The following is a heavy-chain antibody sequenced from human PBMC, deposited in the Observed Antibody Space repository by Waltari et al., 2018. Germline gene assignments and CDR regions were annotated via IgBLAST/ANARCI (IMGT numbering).Heavy chain of an antibody. Sequence: EVQLLESGGGLVQPGGSLRLSCAASGFTFSSYAMSWVRQAPGKGLEWVSVSYSGGSTYYADAVKGRFTISRDNSKNTLYLQMNSRRAEDTAVYYCAKHYYDSSGQTGAVGYWGQGTLVTVSS. D-gene: IGHD3-22*01. J-gene: IGHJ4*02. V-gene: IGHV3-23*03. CDR1: GFTFSSYA. CDR3: AKHYYDSSGQTGAVGY. CDR2: SYSGGST.